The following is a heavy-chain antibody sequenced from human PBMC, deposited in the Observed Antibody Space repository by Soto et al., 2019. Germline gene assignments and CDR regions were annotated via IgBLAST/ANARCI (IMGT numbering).Heavy chain of an antibody. CDR1: GFTFSSYW. CDR3: ARPADGHHDFLDY. Sequence: PGGSLRLSCAASGFTFSSYWMNWVRQAPGKGLEWVASINQDGNEDNLLDSVKGRCTISRDNAKNSLCLQMNSLRVDDTAVYYCARPADGHHDFLDYWGQGALVTVSS. J-gene: IGHJ4*02. V-gene: IGHV3-7*01. D-gene: IGHD2-21*02. CDR2: INQDGNED.